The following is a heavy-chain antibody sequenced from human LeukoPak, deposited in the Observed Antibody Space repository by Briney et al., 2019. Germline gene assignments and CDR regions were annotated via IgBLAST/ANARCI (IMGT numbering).Heavy chain of an antibody. D-gene: IGHD3-10*01. CDR2: IYHSGRT. Sequence: SETLSLTCTVSGYSISSGYYWGWIRQPPGKGLEWIGSIYHSGRTYYNPSLKSRVTMSVDTSKNQFSLKLSSVTAADTAVYYCARYYYGSGSYYYLDSWGQGTLVTVSS. J-gene: IGHJ4*02. CDR3: ARYYYGSGSYYYLDS. CDR1: GYSISSGYY. V-gene: IGHV4-38-2*02.